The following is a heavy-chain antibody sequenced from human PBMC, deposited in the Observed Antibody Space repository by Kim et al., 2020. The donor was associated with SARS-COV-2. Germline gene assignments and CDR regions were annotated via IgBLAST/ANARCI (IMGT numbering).Heavy chain of an antibody. D-gene: IGHD3-9*01. CDR3: ARDSGLRYFLGWFDP. J-gene: IGHJ5*02. CDR2: ISAYNGNT. Sequence: ASVKVSCKSSGYTFTSYGISWVRQAPGQGLEWMGWISAYNGNTNYAQKFQGRVTMTTDTSTSTAYMELRSLRSDDTAVYYCARDSGLRYFLGWFDPWGQGTLVTVSS. V-gene: IGHV1-18*01. CDR1: GYTFTSYG.